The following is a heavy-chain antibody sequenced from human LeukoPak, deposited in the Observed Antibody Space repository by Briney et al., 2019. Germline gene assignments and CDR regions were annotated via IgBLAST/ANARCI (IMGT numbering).Heavy chain of an antibody. Sequence: GGSLRLSCEGSGFTFSNYWMGWVRQAPGKGLEWVAFIRCDGSNKYYADSVKGRFTISRDNSKNTLYLQMNSLRAEDTAVYYCAKDTGTPRYYFDYWGQGTLVTVSS. CDR3: AKDTGTPRYYFDY. CDR2: IRCDGSNK. D-gene: IGHD1-1*01. CDR1: GFTFSNYW. J-gene: IGHJ4*02. V-gene: IGHV3-30*02.